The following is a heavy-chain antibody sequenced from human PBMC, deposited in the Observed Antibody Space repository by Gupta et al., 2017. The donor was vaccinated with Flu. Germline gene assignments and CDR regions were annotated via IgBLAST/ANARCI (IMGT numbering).Heavy chain of an antibody. CDR1: GYNLTGYS. D-gene: IGHD5-24*01. V-gene: IGHV1-2*02. Sequence: QLLLVQSGAEVNKPGASVKLSCKASGYNLTGYSMPWVRQAPGQWLEWMGWIDPNSGGTNYAQKLQGRSTMTSDTSTSTVYMELSRLRADDTAAYYCVRDHGDGYNKNLDYWGQGTLVTGSP. CDR3: VRDHGDGYNKNLDY. J-gene: IGHJ4*01. CDR2: IDPNSGGT.